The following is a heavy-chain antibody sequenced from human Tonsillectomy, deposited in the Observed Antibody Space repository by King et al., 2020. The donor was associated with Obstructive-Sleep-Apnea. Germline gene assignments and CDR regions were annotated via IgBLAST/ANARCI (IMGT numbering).Heavy chain of an antibody. CDR2: INHRGST. D-gene: IGHD6-13*01. CDR1: GGSFIDYY. Sequence: VQLQQWGAGLLKPSETLSLTCAVSGGSFIDYYWSWIRQPPGKGLEWTGEINHRGSTNYNPSLKSRVTISVDTSKNQFSLKLTSVTAADTAVYYCARGSGAADVNWFDPWGQGALVTVSS. CDR3: ARGSGAADVNWFDP. J-gene: IGHJ5*02. V-gene: IGHV4-34*01.